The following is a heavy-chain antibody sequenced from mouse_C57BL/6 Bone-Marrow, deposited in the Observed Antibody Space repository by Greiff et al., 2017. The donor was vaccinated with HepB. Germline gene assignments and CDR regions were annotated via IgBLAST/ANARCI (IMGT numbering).Heavy chain of an antibody. CDR2: ISDGGSYT. J-gene: IGHJ4*01. CDR3: ERDQLLYDMVY. CDR1: GFTFSSYA. V-gene: IGHV5-4*01. Sequence: EVMLVESGGGLVKPGGSLKLSCAASGFTFSSYAMSWVRQTPEKRLEWVATISDGGSYTYYPDNVKGRFTISRDNAKNNLYLQMSHLKSEDTAMYYCERDQLLYDMVYWCQGTSDTVSS.